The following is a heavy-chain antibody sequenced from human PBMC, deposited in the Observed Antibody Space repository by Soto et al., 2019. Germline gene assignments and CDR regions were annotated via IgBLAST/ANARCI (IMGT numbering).Heavy chain of an antibody. CDR1: GGTFSSYA. D-gene: IGHD4-17*01. J-gene: IGHJ5*02. V-gene: IGHV1-69*13. Sequence: SVKVSCKASGGTFSSYAISWVRQAPGQGLGWMGGIIPIFGTANYAQKFQGRVTITADESTSTAYMELSSLRSEDTAVYYCAKERFYGDYVGWFDPWGQGTLVTSPQ. CDR2: IIPIFGTA. CDR3: AKERFYGDYVGWFDP.